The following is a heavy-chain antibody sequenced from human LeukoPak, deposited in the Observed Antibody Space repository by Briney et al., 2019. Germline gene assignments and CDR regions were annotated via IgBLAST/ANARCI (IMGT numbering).Heavy chain of an antibody. J-gene: IGHJ4*02. CDR2: VLYNGSKK. CDR3: VRDNYGGILDF. CDR1: GFTFTRYT. Sequence: GGSLRLSCAASGFTFTRYTMHWVRQAPGKGLEWVALVLYNGSKKYYADSVKGRFTLSIDNSKNTLSLEMNALRADDTAVYYCVRDNYGGILDFWGQGTLVTVSS. D-gene: IGHD2-21*01. V-gene: IGHV3-30*04.